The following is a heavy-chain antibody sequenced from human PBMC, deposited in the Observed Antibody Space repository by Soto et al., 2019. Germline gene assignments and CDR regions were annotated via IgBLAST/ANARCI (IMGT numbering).Heavy chain of an antibody. V-gene: IGHV3-33*01. CDR3: ATLQLLLYSDYYYGMDV. CDR2: IWYDGSNK. CDR1: GFTFSSYG. D-gene: IGHD2-2*02. Sequence: GGSLRLSCAASGFTFSSYGMHWVRQAPGKGLEWVAVIWYDGSNKYYADSVKGRFTISRDNSKNTLYLQTNSLRAEDTAVYYCATLQLLLYSDYYYGMDVWGQGTTVTVSS. J-gene: IGHJ6*02.